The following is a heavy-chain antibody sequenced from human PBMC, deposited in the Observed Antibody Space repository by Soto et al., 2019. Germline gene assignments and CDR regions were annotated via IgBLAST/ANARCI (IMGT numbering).Heavy chain of an antibody. J-gene: IGHJ6*02. Sequence: QVQLQESGPGLVKPSETLSLTCTVSGGSVSSGSYYWSWIRQPPGKGLEWIGYIYYSGSTNYNPSLKSRVTISVDTSKHQFSLKLSPVTAADTAVYYWARGDRSSSFYYLGMDVWGQRNTVTGSS. D-gene: IGHD6-6*01. CDR3: ARGDRSSSFYYLGMDV. V-gene: IGHV4-61*01. CDR2: IYYSGST. CDR1: GGSVSSGSYY.